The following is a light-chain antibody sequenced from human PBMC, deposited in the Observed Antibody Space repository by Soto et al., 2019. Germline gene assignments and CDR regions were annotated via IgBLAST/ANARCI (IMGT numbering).Light chain of an antibody. V-gene: IGKV1-9*01. CDR3: QQLNSFPIP. Sequence: IQLTQSPSSLSASVGDRVTITCRASQGISSFLDWYQQKPGKAPKLLIYGASTLQSGVPSRFSGSGSGTDFTLNIGSLQPEDFATYYCQQLNSFPIPFGPGTKVDIK. CDR1: QGISSF. J-gene: IGKJ3*01. CDR2: GAS.